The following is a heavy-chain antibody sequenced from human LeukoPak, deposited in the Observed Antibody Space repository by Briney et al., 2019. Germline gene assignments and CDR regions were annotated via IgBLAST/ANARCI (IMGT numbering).Heavy chain of an antibody. Sequence: PSETLSLTCTVSGGSISSYYWSWMRQPPGKGLEWIGYIHYSGSTSYNPSLKSRVTISLDTSRTQFSLKLTSVTAADTAIYYCASTEWNYARWGHGTLVTVSS. D-gene: IGHD1-7*01. J-gene: IGHJ4*01. CDR1: GGSISSYY. CDR3: ASTEWNYAR. V-gene: IGHV4-59*08. CDR2: IHYSGST.